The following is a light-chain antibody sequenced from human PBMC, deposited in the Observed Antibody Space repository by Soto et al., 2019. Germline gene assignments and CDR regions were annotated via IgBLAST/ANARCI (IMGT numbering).Light chain of an antibody. Sequence: EIVFTQSPGTLSLSPGERATLSCRASQSVSSSYLAWYQQKPGQAPRLLIYGASSRATGIPDRFSGSGSGTDFTLTISRLEPEDFAVYYCQQYDNSPITFGQVTRLEIK. CDR1: QSVSSSY. CDR2: GAS. CDR3: QQYDNSPIT. J-gene: IGKJ5*01. V-gene: IGKV3-20*01.